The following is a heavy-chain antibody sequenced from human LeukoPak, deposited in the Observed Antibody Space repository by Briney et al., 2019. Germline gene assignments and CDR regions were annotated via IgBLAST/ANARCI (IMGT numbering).Heavy chain of an antibody. D-gene: IGHD3-22*01. CDR3: AKDFSVYYYDSRVLDY. V-gene: IGHV3-30*18. J-gene: IGHJ4*02. Sequence: GGSLRLSCAASGFTFSSYGMHWVRQAPGKGLEWVAVISYDGSNNYYADSVKGRFTISRDNSKNTLYLQMNSLRAEDTAVYYCAKDFSVYYYDSRVLDYWGQGILVTVFS. CDR2: ISYDGSNN. CDR1: GFTFSSYG.